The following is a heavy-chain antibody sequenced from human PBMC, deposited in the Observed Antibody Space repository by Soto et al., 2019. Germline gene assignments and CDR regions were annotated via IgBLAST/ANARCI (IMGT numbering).Heavy chain of an antibody. CDR1: GGSFSGYY. CDR2: INHSGST. CDR3: ARGMTTVTPVYFDY. Sequence: QVQLQQWGAGLLKPSETLSLTCAVYGGSFSGYYWSWIRQPPGKGLEWIGEINHSGSTNYNPSLKSRVTISVDTSKNQFSLKLSSVTAADTAVYYCARGMTTVTPVYFDYWGQGTLFTVSS. J-gene: IGHJ4*02. D-gene: IGHD4-17*01. V-gene: IGHV4-34*01.